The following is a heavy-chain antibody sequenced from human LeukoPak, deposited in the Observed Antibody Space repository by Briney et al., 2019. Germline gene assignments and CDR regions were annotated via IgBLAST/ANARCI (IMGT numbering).Heavy chain of an antibody. CDR1: GGSISSYY. D-gene: IGHD3-10*01. J-gene: IGHJ4*02. CDR2: IYYSGST. V-gene: IGHV4-59*08. CDR3: ARGITMVRGAPYYFDY. Sequence: SETLSLTCTVSGGSISSYYWSWIRQPPGKGLEWIGYIYYSGSTNYNPSLKGRVTISVDTSKNQFSLKLSSVTAADTAVYYCARGITMVRGAPYYFDYWGQGTLVTVSS.